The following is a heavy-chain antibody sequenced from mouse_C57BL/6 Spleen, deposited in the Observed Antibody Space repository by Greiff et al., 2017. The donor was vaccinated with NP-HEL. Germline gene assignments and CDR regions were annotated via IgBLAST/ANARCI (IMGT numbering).Heavy chain of an antibody. D-gene: IGHD1-1*01. Sequence: VKLQESGAELARPGASVKLSCKASGYTFTSYGISWVKQRTGQGLEWIGEIYPRSGNTYYNEKFKGKATLTADKSSSTAYMELRSLTSEDSAVYFCARADGSSAHYYAMDYWGQGTSVTVSS. J-gene: IGHJ4*01. CDR3: ARADGSSAHYYAMDY. V-gene: IGHV1-81*01. CDR1: GYTFTSYG. CDR2: IYPRSGNT.